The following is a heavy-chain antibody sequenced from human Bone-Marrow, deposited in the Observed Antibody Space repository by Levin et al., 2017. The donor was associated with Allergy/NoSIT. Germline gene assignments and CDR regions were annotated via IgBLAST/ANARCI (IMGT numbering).Heavy chain of an antibody. Sequence: PGGSLRLSCAASRFKFSSFWMSWVRQAPGKGLEWVASIKQDGSETNYVDSVKGRFTISRDNAKNSLHLQMNSLRAEDTAVYYCARDTGSGSYPLNYFDYWGQGTLVTVSS. CDR1: RFKFSSFW. CDR3: ARDTGSGSYPLNYFDY. J-gene: IGHJ4*02. V-gene: IGHV3-7*01. D-gene: IGHD3-22*01. CDR2: IKQDGSET.